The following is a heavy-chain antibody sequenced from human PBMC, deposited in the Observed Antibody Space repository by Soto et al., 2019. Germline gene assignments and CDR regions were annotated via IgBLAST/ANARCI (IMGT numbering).Heavy chain of an antibody. D-gene: IGHD3-9*01. CDR3: ARGGNYDILTGFPYYFDY. CDR2: IYHSGST. V-gene: IGHV4-4*02. Sequence: TLSLTWAMSIRTMFSSDRWRWVRQTPGKGLEWIGEIYHSGSTNYNPSLKSRVTISVDKSKNQFSLKLSSVTAADTAVYYCARGGNYDILTGFPYYFDYWGQGTLVT. CDR1: IRTMFSSDR. J-gene: IGHJ4*02.